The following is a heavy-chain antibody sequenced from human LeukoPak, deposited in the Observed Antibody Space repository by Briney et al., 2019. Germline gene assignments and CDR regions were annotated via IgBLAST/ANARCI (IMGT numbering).Heavy chain of an antibody. Sequence: GGSLRLSCAASGFTFSSYGMHWVRQAPGKGLEWVAFIRYDGSNKYYADSVKGRFTISRDNSKNTLYLQMNSLRAEDTAVYYCAKDGYYYDSSGYLDYWGQGTLVTVSS. CDR2: IRYDGSNK. V-gene: IGHV3-30*02. CDR3: AKDGYYYDSSGYLDY. D-gene: IGHD3-22*01. CDR1: GFTFSSYG. J-gene: IGHJ4*02.